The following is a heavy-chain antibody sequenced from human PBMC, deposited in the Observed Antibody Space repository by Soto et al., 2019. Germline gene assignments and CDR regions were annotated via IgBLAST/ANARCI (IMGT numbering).Heavy chain of an antibody. CDR3: AKELRGPEAGTCDLDR. V-gene: IGHV3-23*01. J-gene: IGHJ2*01. Sequence: EVHLLESGGGLVQPGGSLRLSCAASGLTFRNYAMGWVRQAPGKGLEWVSAITATGDRAQYIDSVRGRFTISRDNSQNGLYMEIHSLRAGDPAVYYCAKELRGPEAGTCDLDRWVRGFLVTVSS. D-gene: IGHD6-13*01. CDR1: GLTFRNYA. CDR2: ITATGDRA.